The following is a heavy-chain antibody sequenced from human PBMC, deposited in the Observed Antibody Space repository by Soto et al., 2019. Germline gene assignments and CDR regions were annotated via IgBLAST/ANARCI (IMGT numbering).Heavy chain of an antibody. J-gene: IGHJ5*02. D-gene: IGHD6-13*01. CDR3: ARANIAAAGTIFDP. Sequence: QVKLQESGPGLVKPSETLPLTCTVSGDSVSSGAYYWSWVRQPPGKGLEWIGYIYYNAITNYNPSLKSRVTILVDTSKSEISLTLNSVTAADTAVYYCARANIAAAGTIFDPWGQGVLVTVSA. CDR1: GDSVSSGAYY. CDR2: IYYNAIT. V-gene: IGHV4-61*08.